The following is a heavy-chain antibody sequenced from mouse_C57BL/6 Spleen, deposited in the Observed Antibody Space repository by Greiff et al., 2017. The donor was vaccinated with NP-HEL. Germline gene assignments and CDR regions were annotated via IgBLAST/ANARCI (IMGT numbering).Heavy chain of an antibody. Sequence: EVKLVESGGGLVKPGGSLKLSCAASGFTFSSYAMSWVRQTPEKRPEWVATISDGGSYTYYPDNVKGRFTISRDNAKNNLYLQMSHLKSEDTAMYYCARRAMDYWGQGTSVTVSS. CDR2: ISDGGSYT. J-gene: IGHJ4*01. V-gene: IGHV5-4*03. CDR3: ARRAMDY. CDR1: GFTFSSYA.